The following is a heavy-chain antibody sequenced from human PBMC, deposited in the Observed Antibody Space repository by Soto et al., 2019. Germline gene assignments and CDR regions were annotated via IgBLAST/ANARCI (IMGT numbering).Heavy chain of an antibody. CDR2: ISGSGGST. D-gene: IGHD1-26*01. V-gene: IGHV3-23*01. J-gene: IGHJ4*02. Sequence: EVQLLESGGGLVQPGGSLRLSCAASGFTFSSYAMSWVRQAPGKGLEWVSAISGSGGSTYYADSVKGRFTISRDNSKNTMYLQMNRLRAEDTAGYYCAKDLGGSYPFRNYWGQGTLVTVSS. CDR1: GFTFSSYA. CDR3: AKDLGGSYPFRNY.